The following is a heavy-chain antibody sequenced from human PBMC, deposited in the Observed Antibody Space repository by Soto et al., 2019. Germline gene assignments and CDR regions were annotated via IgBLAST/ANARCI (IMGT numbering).Heavy chain of an antibody. CDR2: ISSSSGYI. V-gene: IGHV3-21*01. CDR3: ARVRSYSYGQGYGMDV. Sequence: EVQLVESGGGLVKPGGSPRLSCAASGFTFSTYSMNWVRQAPGKGLEWVSSISSSSGYIYYADSVKGRFTISRDDAKNSLSLQMNSLRAEDTAVYYCARVRSYSYGQGYGMDVWGQGTTVTVSS. J-gene: IGHJ6*02. CDR1: GFTFSTYS. D-gene: IGHD5-18*01.